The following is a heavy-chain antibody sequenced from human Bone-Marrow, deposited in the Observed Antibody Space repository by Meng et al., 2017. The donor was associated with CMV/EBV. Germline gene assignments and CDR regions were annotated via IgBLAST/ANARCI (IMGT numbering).Heavy chain of an antibody. V-gene: IGHV4-34*01. CDR1: GGSFSGYY. J-gene: IGHJ4*02. CDR2: INHSGST. CDR3: ARDIAAAGNFDY. Sequence: TCAVYGGSFSGYYWSWIRQPPGKGLEWIGEINHSGSTNYNPSLKSRVTISVDTSKNQFSLKLSSVTAADTAVYYCARDIAAAGNFDYWGQGTLVTVSS. D-gene: IGHD6-13*01.